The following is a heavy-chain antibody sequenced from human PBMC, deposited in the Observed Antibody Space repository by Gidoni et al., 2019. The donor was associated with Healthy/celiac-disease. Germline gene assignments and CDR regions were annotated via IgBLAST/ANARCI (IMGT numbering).Heavy chain of an antibody. CDR3: ASRGLYCSGGSCYSDAFDI. CDR1: GGSFSGYS. J-gene: IGHJ3*02. CDR2: INHSGSP. Sequence: QLQLQQWAAGLLKPSETLSLTCAVYGGSFSGYSWSWIRQPPGKGLEWIGEINHSGSPNYNPSLKSRVNISVDTSKNQFSRKLSSVTAAETAVYYCASRGLYCSGGSCYSDAFDIWGQGTMVTVSS. D-gene: IGHD2-15*01. V-gene: IGHV4-34*01.